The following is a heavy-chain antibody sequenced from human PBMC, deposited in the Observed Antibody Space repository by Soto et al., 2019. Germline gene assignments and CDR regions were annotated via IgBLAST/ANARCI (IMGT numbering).Heavy chain of an antibody. CDR1: GGTFSSYA. CDR3: ARGETLVTRGAFDI. V-gene: IGHV1-69*06. CDR2: IIPIFGTA. Sequence: QVQLVQSGAEVKKPGSSVKVSCKASGGTFSSYAISWVRQAPGQGLEWMGVIIPIFGTANYAQKFQGRITITADKSTSTACMELSSLRSEDTAVYYFARGETLVTRGAFDIWGQGTMVTVSS. D-gene: IGHD2-15*01. J-gene: IGHJ3*02.